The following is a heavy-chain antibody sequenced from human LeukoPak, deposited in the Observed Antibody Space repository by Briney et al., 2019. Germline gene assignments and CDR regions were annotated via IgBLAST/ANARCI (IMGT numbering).Heavy chain of an antibody. CDR3: ARGTSFGFDP. Sequence: PGGSLRLSCAASGFTFSSYSMNWVRQAPGKGLEWVSYISSSSSTIYYADSVKGRFTISRDNAKSSLYLQMNSLRAEDTAVYYCARGTSFGFDPWGQGTLVTVSS. V-gene: IGHV3-48*01. J-gene: IGHJ5*02. CDR2: ISSSSSTI. D-gene: IGHD2-2*01. CDR1: GFTFSSYS.